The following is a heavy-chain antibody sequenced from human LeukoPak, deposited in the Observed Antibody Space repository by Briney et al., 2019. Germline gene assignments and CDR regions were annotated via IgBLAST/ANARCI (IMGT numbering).Heavy chain of an antibody. Sequence: GGSLRLSCAASGFTFSTYVMSWVRQAPGKGLEWVSAISGSGGSTYYADSVKGRFTISRDNSKNTLYLQMNSLRAEDTAVYYCAIGSPSARKYWGQGTLVTVSS. J-gene: IGHJ4*02. CDR1: GFTFSTYV. CDR3: AIGSPSARKY. D-gene: IGHD2-2*01. CDR2: ISGSGGST. V-gene: IGHV3-23*01.